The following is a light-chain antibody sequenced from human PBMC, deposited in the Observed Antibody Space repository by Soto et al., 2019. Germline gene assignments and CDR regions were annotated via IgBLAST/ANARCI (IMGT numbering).Light chain of an antibody. V-gene: IGKV3D-20*02. CDR3: QQRSTPFT. J-gene: IGKJ3*01. CDR1: QSVTSNS. Sequence: EIVLTQSPGTLSLSSGERATLSCRASQSVTSNSLAWYQQRPGQAPRLLIYGTSNRATGIPARFSGSGSGTDFTLTISSLEPEDFAVYYCQQRSTPFTFGPGTKVDIK. CDR2: GTS.